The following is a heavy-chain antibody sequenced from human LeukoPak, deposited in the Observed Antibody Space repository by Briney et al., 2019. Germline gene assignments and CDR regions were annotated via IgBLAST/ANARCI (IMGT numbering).Heavy chain of an antibody. Sequence: GGSLRLSCAASGFTLSSYGVHWVRQAPGKGLEWVAFIRFDGSNENYADSVKGRFTISRDTSKNTLYLQMNSLRAEDTAVYYCAKRGSYYYYMDVWGKGTTVTVSS. CDR3: AKRGSYYYYMDV. J-gene: IGHJ6*03. D-gene: IGHD3-10*01. V-gene: IGHV3-30*02. CDR1: GFTLSSYG. CDR2: IRFDGSNE.